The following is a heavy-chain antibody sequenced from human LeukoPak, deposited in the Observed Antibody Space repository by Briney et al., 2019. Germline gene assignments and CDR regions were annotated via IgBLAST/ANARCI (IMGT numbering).Heavy chain of an antibody. V-gene: IGHV3-30*18. Sequence: PGGSLRLSCAASGFTFSSYGMHWVRQAPGKGLEWVAVISSYGSNKYYADSVKGRFTISRNNSKNTLYLQMNSLRAEDTAVYYCANSHDYGDYVGLEAFDYWGQGTLVTVSS. CDR1: GFTFSSYG. CDR3: ANSHDYGDYVGLEAFDY. CDR2: ISSYGSNK. D-gene: IGHD4-17*01. J-gene: IGHJ4*02.